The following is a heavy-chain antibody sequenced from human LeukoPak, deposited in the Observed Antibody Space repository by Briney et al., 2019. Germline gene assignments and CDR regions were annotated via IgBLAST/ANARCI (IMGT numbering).Heavy chain of an antibody. J-gene: IGHJ4*02. V-gene: IGHV4-59*01. Sequence: SETLSLTCTVSGGSISSYYWSWIRQPPGKGLEWIGYIYYSGSTNYNPSLKSRVTISVDTSKNQFSLKLSSVTAADTAVYYCARGVRYGTSWYSFPDYWGQGTLVTVSS. CDR3: ARGVRYGTSWYSFPDY. CDR2: IYYSGST. D-gene: IGHD6-13*01. CDR1: GGSISSYY.